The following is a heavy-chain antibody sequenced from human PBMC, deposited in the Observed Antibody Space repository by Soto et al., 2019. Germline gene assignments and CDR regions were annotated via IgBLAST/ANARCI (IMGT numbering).Heavy chain of an antibody. J-gene: IGHJ3*02. V-gene: IGHV3-66*01. CDR1: GFTVSSKY. CDR2: IYSGGSI. CDR3: ARDPGIWAFDI. Sequence: VQVVESGGGLVQPGGSLRLSCAASGFTVSSKYMSWVRQAPGKGLEWVSVIYSGGSIYYGDSVKGRFTISRDNSKNTVFLQMNSLRAEDTAVYYCARDPGIWAFDIWGQGTMVTVSS.